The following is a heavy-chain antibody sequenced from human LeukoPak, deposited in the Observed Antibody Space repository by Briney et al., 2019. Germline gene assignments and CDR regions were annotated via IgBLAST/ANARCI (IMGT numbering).Heavy chain of an antibody. J-gene: IGHJ3*01. CDR2: IYPRDGST. D-gene: IGHD6-19*01. CDR1: GYTFTSNY. CDR3: ARDVSNSGWYEGTFDV. Sequence: ASVKVSCKASGYTFTSNYIHWVRQAPGQGLEWMGMIYPRDGSTSYAQKFQGRVTVTRDTSTSTVHMELSGLRSEDTAVYYCARDVSNSGWYEGTFDVWGQGTMVTVSS. V-gene: IGHV1-46*01.